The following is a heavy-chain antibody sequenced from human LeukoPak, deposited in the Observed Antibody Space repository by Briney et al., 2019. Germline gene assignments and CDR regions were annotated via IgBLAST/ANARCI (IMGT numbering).Heavy chain of an antibody. CDR3: ASRVAPGYYYGMDV. CDR2: LSSGGST. CDR1: GFTINGNY. V-gene: IGHV3-66*01. D-gene: IGHD2-2*01. Sequence: GGSLRLSCTASGFTINGNYLTWVRQAPGKGLECVSVLSSGGSTSYADSVKGRFTISRDNSKNTLYLQMNILRAEDTAVYYCASRVAPGYYYGMDVWGQGTTVTVSS. J-gene: IGHJ6*02.